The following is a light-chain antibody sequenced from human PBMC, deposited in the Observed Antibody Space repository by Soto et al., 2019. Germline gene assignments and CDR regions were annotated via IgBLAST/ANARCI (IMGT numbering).Light chain of an antibody. Sequence: EIVLTQSPGTLSLSPGERATVSCRASQSVSSSYLAWYQQKPGQAPRLLIYGASSRATGVPDRFSGSGSETEFTLTISRLEPEDFAVYYCQQCGSAPLTFGQGTKVDIK. J-gene: IGKJ1*01. CDR1: QSVSSSY. CDR3: QQCGSAPLT. V-gene: IGKV3-20*01. CDR2: GAS.